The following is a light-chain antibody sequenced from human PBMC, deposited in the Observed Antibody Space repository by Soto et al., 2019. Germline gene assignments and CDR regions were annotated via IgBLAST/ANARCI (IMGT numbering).Light chain of an antibody. CDR2: EVS. CDR1: SSDVGGYNY. CDR3: SSYAGGNNLV. V-gene: IGLV2-8*01. J-gene: IGLJ2*01. Sequence: QSALTKPPSASGSPGQSVTISCTGTSSDVGGYNYVSWYQQHPGKAPKLMIYEVSKRPSGVPDRFSGSKSGNTASLTVSGLQAEDESDYYCSSYAGGNNLVFGGGTQLTVL.